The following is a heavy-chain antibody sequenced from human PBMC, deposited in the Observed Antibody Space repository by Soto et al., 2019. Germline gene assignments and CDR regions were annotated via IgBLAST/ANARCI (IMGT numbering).Heavy chain of an antibody. CDR1: GGSISSAYYY. V-gene: IGHV4-30-4*01. J-gene: IGHJ4*02. CDR2: IYDSGST. CDR3: ARGPSGDKVDY. Sequence: QVQLQESGPGLVKPSQTLSLTCTVSGGSISSAYYYWSWIRQPPGKGLEWIGHIYDSGSTYSNPSLQSXVTXPXATAKNQFSLKLSSVTAADTAVYYCARGPSGDKVDYWGQGTLVTVSS. D-gene: IGHD7-27*01.